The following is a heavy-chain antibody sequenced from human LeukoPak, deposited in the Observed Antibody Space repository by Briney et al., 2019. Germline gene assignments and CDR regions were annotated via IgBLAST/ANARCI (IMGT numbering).Heavy chain of an antibody. CDR2: ISYDGSNK. CDR1: GFTFSSYG. J-gene: IGHJ4*02. D-gene: IGHD6-6*01. V-gene: IGHV3-30*18. CDR3: AKGGLVRYYFDY. Sequence: GGSLRLSCAASGFTFSSYGMHWVRQAPGKGLEWVAVISYDGSNKYYADSVKGRFTISRDNSKNTLYLQMNSLRAEDTAVYYCAKGGLVRYYFDYWGQGTLVTVSS.